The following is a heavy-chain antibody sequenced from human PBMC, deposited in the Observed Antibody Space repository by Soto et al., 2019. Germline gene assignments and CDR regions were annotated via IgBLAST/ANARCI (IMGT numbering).Heavy chain of an antibody. D-gene: IGHD6-13*01. CDR2: IIYSGGST. Sequence: PGGSLRLSCAASGFSFSSCAMGWVRQAPGKGLEWVSDIIYSGGSTYYADSVKGRFTISRDNSKNTLYLQMNSLRAEDTAVYYCARDVYSSTEGPTIYYYYYGMDVWGQGTTVTVSS. J-gene: IGHJ6*02. CDR1: GFSFSSCA. V-gene: IGHV3-23*01. CDR3: ARDVYSSTEGPTIYYYYYGMDV.